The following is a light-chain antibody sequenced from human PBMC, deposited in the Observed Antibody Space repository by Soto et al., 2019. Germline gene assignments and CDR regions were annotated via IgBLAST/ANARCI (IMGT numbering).Light chain of an antibody. J-gene: IGLJ2*01. CDR2: GNM. V-gene: IGLV1-40*01. Sequence: QSVLTQPPSVSGAPGQRVSISCTGSSSNIGAGYDVQWYQQLPGTAPKLLIYGNMNRPSGVPDRFSGSKSGTSASLAITGLKAEDEADYYCHSYDSRLSAVVFGGGTKVTVL. CDR1: SSNIGAGYD. CDR3: HSYDSRLSAVV.